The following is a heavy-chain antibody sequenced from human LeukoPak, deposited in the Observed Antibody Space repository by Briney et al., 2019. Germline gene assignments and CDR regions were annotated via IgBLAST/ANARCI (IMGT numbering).Heavy chain of an antibody. CDR3: AKGGKWDVTPFDY. V-gene: IGHV3-23*01. Sequence: PGGSLRLSCAASGFTFSNYAMSWVRQAPGKGLEWVSSISASGENTYYADSVKGRFTISRDNSKNTLYLQMNSLRAEDTAVYYCAKGGKWDVTPFDYWGQGTLVTVSS. CDR2: ISASGENT. D-gene: IGHD1-26*01. CDR1: GFTFSNYA. J-gene: IGHJ4*02.